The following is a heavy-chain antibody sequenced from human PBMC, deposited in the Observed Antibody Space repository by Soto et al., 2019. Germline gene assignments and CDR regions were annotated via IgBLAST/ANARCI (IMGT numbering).Heavy chain of an antibody. V-gene: IGHV3-48*03. D-gene: IGHD4-17*01. CDR3: ARDGSTGTSNYHYAMDV. Sequence: PGGPLRRYCAASGFTLSSYHMDWVRQAPGKGLEWVSYISAGASTIYYADSVKGRFTISRDNAKNSLYLQMDSLRAEDTAVYYCARDGSTGTSNYHYAMDVWGQGTTVTVSS. J-gene: IGHJ6*02. CDR1: GFTLSSYH. CDR2: ISAGASTI.